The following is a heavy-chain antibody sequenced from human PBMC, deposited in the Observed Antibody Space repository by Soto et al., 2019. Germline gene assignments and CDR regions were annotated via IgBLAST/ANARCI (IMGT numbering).Heavy chain of an antibody. J-gene: IGHJ6*02. Sequence: PGGSLRLSCTASGFTFGDYAMSWVRQAPGKGLEWVGFIRSKAYGGRTEYAASVKGRFTISRDDSKSIAYLQVNSLKTEDGAVHYCTRGQALAGYYSDGMAVWGQWTTVTVSS. CDR3: TRGQALAGYYSDGMAV. CDR1: GFTFGDYA. D-gene: IGHD6-19*01. CDR2: IRSKAYGGRT. V-gene: IGHV3-49*04.